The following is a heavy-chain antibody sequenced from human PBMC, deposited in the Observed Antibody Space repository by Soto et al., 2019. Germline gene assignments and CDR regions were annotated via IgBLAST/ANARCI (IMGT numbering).Heavy chain of an antibody. J-gene: IGHJ3*02. CDR2: IYYSGST. D-gene: IGHD5-12*01. Sequence: SETLSITCTVSGGSISSYYWSWIRQPPGKGLEWIGYIYYSGSTNYNPSLKGRVTISVDTSKNQFSLKLSSVTAADTAVYYRARGRIVATYAFDIWGQGTMVTVSS. V-gene: IGHV4-59*01. CDR1: GGSISSYY. CDR3: ARGRIVATYAFDI.